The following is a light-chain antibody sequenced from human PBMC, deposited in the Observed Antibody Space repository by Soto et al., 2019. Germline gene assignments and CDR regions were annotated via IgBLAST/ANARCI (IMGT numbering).Light chain of an antibody. CDR3: QQYGSSPYT. J-gene: IGKJ2*01. Sequence: EIVLTHSPGTLSLSPGERATLSCRASQSIVRSYLAWYQQKPGQAPRLLIYGASSRATGIPDRFSGSGSGTDFTLTISRLEPEDFALYYCQQYGSSPYTFGQGTKLEIK. CDR1: QSIVRSY. CDR2: GAS. V-gene: IGKV3-20*01.